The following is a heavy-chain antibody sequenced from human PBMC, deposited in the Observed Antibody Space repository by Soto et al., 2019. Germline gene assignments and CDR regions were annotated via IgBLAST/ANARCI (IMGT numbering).Heavy chain of an antibody. D-gene: IGHD1-20*01. CDR3: ARDRSLITEHSAVGWFDP. Sequence: WASVKVSCKASGGTFSSYAISWVRQAPGQGLEWMGGIIPIFGTANYAQKFQGRVTITADESTSTAYMELSSLRSEDTAVYYCARDRSLITEHSAVGWFDPWGQGTLVTVSS. V-gene: IGHV1-69*13. CDR2: IIPIFGTA. CDR1: GGTFSSYA. J-gene: IGHJ5*02.